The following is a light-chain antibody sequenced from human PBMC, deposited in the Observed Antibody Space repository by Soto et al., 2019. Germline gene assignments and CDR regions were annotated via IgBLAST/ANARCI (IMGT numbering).Light chain of an antibody. J-gene: IGKJ2*01. V-gene: IGKV1-5*01. Sequence: DIQMTQSPSTLSAAVGDSVTITCRASQSVSTWVAWYQQKPVKAPKLLMYDVNVLASGVPSRFSGRGSGTQFALAISSLQGDDFATYSCQKYNSFLSPFGQGT. CDR3: QKYNSFLSP. CDR1: QSVSTW. CDR2: DVN.